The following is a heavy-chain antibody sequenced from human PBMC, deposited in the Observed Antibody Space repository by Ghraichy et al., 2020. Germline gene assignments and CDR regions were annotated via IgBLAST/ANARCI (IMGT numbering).Heavy chain of an antibody. CDR2: IYYSGST. V-gene: IGHV4-59*01. J-gene: IGHJ4*02. CDR1: GGSISSYY. Sequence: SQTLSLTCTVSGGSISSYYWSWIRQPPGKGLEWIGYIYYSGSTNYNPSLKSRVTISVDTSKNQFSLKLSSVTAADTAVYYCARGAVGRGPYYYGSGSYLYFDYWGQGTLVTVSS. CDR3: ARGAVGRGPYYYGSGSYLYFDY. D-gene: IGHD3-10*01.